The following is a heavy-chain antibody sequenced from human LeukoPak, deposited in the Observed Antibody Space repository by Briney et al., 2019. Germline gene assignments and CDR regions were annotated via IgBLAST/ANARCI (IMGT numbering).Heavy chain of an antibody. CDR1: GGTFSSYA. J-gene: IGHJ6*02. V-gene: IGHV1-8*02. CDR3: AREAHGRFLEWLLSGMDV. Sequence: GASVKVSCKASGGTFSSYAINCVRQATGQGLEWMGWMNPNSGNTGYAQKFQGRVTMTRNTSISTAYMELSSLRSEDTAVYYCAREAHGRFLEWLLSGMDVWGQGTTVTVSS. D-gene: IGHD3-3*01. CDR2: MNPNSGNT.